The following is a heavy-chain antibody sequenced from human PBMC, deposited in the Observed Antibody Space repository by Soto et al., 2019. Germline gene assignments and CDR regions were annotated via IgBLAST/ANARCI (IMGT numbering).Heavy chain of an antibody. CDR1: GFTFSSYS. CDR2: ISSSSSYI. D-gene: IGHD4-17*01. CDR3: ARDSGDYVRYFDY. V-gene: IGHV3-21*01. Sequence: EVQLVESGGGLVKPGGSLRLSCAASGFTFSSYSMNWVRQAPGKGLEWVSSISSSSSYIYYADSVKGRFTISRDNAKNSRYLQMNSLRAEDTAVYYCARDSGDYVRYFDYWGQGTLVTVSS. J-gene: IGHJ4*02.